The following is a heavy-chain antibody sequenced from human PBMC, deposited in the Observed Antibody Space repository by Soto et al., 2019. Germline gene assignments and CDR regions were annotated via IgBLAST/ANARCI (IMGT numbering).Heavy chain of an antibody. CDR3: ARDAGHVNY. CDR1: GFTFITYG. Sequence: EVQLLESGGGLVQPGGSLRLSCAASGFTFITYGMTWVRQAPGKGLEYVSSITGSGAGTYYAESVKGRFTISRANSNNTLYLQMNSLSAEDTAIYYCARDAGHVNYWGQGTLVTVSS. D-gene: IGHD3-10*01. V-gene: IGHV3-23*01. CDR2: ITGSGAGT. J-gene: IGHJ4*02.